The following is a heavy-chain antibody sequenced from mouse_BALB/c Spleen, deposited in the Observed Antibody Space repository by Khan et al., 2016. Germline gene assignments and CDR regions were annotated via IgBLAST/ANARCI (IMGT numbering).Heavy chain of an antibody. CDR1: GYAFTYYL. D-gene: IGHD4-1*01. V-gene: IGHV1-54*01. CDR3: ARQRGDANDWYFDG. Sequence: QVQLQQSGTELVRPGTSVTVSCKASGYAFTYYLIDWLKQRPGQGLEWIGVINPGSGGTKYNEKFKDKATLTADKSSNTAYMQLSSLTSDDSAVYFCARQRGDANDWYFDGWGAGTTVTVSS. J-gene: IGHJ1*01. CDR2: INPGSGGT.